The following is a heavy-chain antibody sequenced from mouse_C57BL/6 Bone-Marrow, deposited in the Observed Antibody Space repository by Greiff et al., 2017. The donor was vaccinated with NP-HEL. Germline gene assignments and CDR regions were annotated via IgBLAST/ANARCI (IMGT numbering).Heavy chain of an antibody. Sequence: VQLQQSGAELVRPGTSVKVSCKASGYAFTNYLIEWVKQRPGQGLEWIGVINPGSGGTNYNEKFKGKATLTADKSSSTAYMQRSSLTSEDSAVYFCARGFITTVVEAYWGQGTLVTVSA. CDR2: INPGSGGT. V-gene: IGHV1-54*01. CDR1: GYAFTNYL. D-gene: IGHD1-1*01. CDR3: ARGFITTVVEAY. J-gene: IGHJ3*01.